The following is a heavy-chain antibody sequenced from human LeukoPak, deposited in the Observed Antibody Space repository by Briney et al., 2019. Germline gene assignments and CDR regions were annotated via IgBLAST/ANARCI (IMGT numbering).Heavy chain of an antibody. Sequence: KPSETLSLTCTVSGGSISSYYWSWIRQPPGKGLEWIGYIYYSGSTNYNPSLKSRVTISVDTSKNQFSLKLSSVTAADTAVYYCARRYGSGWYYFDYWGQGTLVTVSS. J-gene: IGHJ4*02. D-gene: IGHD6-19*01. CDR3: ARRYGSGWYYFDY. CDR2: IYYSGST. V-gene: IGHV4-59*08. CDR1: GGSISSYY.